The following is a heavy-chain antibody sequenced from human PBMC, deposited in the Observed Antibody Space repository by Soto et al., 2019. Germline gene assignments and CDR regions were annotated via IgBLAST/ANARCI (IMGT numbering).Heavy chain of an antibody. CDR1: GFTFSSNW. J-gene: IGHJ3*02. CDR2: IRQDGSEK. Sequence: GGSLRLSCVGSGFTFSSNWMTWVRQAPGKGLEWVGNIRQDGSEKNYVDSVKGRFTISRDTSESTLYLQMNSLGAEDTAAYYCAPHVSCSGGRCQYDAFAIRGQGNMVTVSS. D-gene: IGHD2-15*01. V-gene: IGHV3-7*05. CDR3: APHVSCSGGRCQYDAFAI.